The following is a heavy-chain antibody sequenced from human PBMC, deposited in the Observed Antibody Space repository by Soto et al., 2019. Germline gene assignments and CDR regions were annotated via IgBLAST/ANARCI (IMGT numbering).Heavy chain of an antibody. J-gene: IGHJ1*01. D-gene: IGHD2-2*01. CDR3: ARVGLVVPAS. CDR2: IYSGGST. Sequence: EVQLVESGGGLVQPGGSLRLSCAASGFTVSSNYMSWVRQAPGKGLEWVSVIYSGGSTYYADSVKGRFAISRDNSQNILYLLMTRLRVEDTAVYSCARVGLVVPASWGQGTLVTVSS. CDR1: GFTVSSNY. V-gene: IGHV3-66*01.